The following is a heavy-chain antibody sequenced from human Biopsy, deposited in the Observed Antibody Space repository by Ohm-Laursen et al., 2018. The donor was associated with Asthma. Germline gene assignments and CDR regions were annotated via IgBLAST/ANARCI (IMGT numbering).Heavy chain of an antibody. Sequence: SETASCKTSGYTFNSAGITWVRQAPGQGLEWMGWISVYNGNTKVAQKLQDRLTMNTDTSTSTAYMGLRSLRSDDTAVYFCARAVDYSHYYGIDVWGQGTTVTVS. CDR3: ARAVDYSHYYGIDV. V-gene: IGHV1-18*01. CDR2: ISVYNGNT. D-gene: IGHD3-10*01. J-gene: IGHJ6*02. CDR1: GYTFNSAG.